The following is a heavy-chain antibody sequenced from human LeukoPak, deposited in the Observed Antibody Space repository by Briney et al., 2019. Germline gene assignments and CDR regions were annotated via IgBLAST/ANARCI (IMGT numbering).Heavy chain of an antibody. Sequence: GGSLRLSCAASGFTVSSNYMSWVRQAPGEGLEWVSVIYSGGSTYYADSVKGRFTISRDNSKNTLYLQMNSLRAEDTAVYYCASNSGSYFRYFDYWGQGTLVTVSS. CDR2: IYSGGST. D-gene: IGHD1-26*01. CDR3: ASNSGSYFRYFDY. CDR1: GFTVSSNY. J-gene: IGHJ4*02. V-gene: IGHV3-66*01.